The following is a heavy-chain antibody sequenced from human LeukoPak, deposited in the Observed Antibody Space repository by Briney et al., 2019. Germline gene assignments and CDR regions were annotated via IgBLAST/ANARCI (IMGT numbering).Heavy chain of an antibody. V-gene: IGHV1-18*04. CDR2: ISAYNGNT. J-gene: IGHJ5*02. Sequence: ASVKVSCKASGYTFTSYGISWVRQAPGQGLEGMGWISAYNGNTNYAQKLQGRGTMTTDTSTSTAYMELRSLRSDDTAVYYCAREAHYDILTGRGWFDPWGQGTLVTVSS. D-gene: IGHD3-9*01. CDR1: GYTFTSYG. CDR3: AREAHYDILTGRGWFDP.